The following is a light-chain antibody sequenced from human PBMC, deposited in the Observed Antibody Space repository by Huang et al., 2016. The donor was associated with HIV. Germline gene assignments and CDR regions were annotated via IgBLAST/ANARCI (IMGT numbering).Light chain of an antibody. CDR3: QQYYSWPPFT. Sequence: EMVMTQSPATLSVSPGERVTLSCRASETVYIQLAWYQQKPGHAPMLLLYGASTRTTNIPPRFSGSGSGTRFTLTISSLQSEDFAIYYCQQYYSWPPFTFGQGTKLEIK. CDR1: ETVYIQ. J-gene: IGKJ2*01. CDR2: GAS. V-gene: IGKV3-15*01.